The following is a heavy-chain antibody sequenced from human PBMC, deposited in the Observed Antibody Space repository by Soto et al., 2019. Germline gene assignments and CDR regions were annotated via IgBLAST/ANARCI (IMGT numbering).Heavy chain of an antibody. V-gene: IGHV5-10-1*01. CDR2: IDPSDSYT. CDR3: ARLRVYGDSDDAFDI. J-gene: IGHJ3*02. Sequence: GESLKISCKGSGYSFTIYWISWVRQMPGKGLEWMGRIDPSDSYTNYSPSFQGHVTISADKSISTAYLQWSSLKASDTAMYYCARLRVYGDSDDAFDIWGQGTMVTVSS. CDR1: GYSFTIYW. D-gene: IGHD4-17*01.